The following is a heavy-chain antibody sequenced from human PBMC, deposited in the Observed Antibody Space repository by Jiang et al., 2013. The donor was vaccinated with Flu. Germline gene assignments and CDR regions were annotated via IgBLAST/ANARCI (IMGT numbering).Heavy chain of an antibody. CDR2: TYYRSRWYY. V-gene: IGHV6-1*01. CDR1: GDSISSNTAA. Sequence: QTLSLTCAISGDSISSNTAAWNWIRQSPSRGLEWLGRTYYRSRWYYEYPVSVRSRITISPDTSKNQFSLHLSSLTPDDTAIYYCARDLDLGHDFWGQGALVTVSS. J-gene: IGHJ4*02. CDR3: ARDLDLGHDF. D-gene: IGHD3-9*01.